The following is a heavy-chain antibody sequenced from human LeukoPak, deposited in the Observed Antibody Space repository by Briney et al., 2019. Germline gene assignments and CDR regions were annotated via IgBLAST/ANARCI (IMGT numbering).Heavy chain of an antibody. J-gene: IGHJ4*02. Sequence: PGGSLRLSCEASGFTFSSYSMNWVRQAPGTGLELVPSISSGGSYRYYADSVKGRFTISRDNPKNTLYLLMNSLSAEDTALYYCAKEQTSSGYFDYWGQGTLVTVSS. CDR1: GFTFSSYS. CDR2: ISSGGSYR. V-gene: IGHV3-21*04. D-gene: IGHD3-10*01. CDR3: AKEQTSSGYFDY.